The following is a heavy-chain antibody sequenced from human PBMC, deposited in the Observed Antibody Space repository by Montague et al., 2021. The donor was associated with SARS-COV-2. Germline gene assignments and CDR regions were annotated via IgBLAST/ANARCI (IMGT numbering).Heavy chain of an antibody. CDR1: GGSIISGGFY. CDR2: IYYTGSS. V-gene: IGHV4-61*08. J-gene: IGHJ6*02. Sequence: SETLSLTCTVSGGSIISGGFYWSWIRQPPGKELELIGYIYYTGSSNYNPSLKSRVTISVDTSKNQFSLKLSSVTAADTAVYYCASLRGGAVIWAGFQGVSFTYAIDVWGQGTTVTVSS. D-gene: IGHD3/OR15-3a*01. CDR3: ASLRGGAVIWAGFQGVSFTYAIDV.